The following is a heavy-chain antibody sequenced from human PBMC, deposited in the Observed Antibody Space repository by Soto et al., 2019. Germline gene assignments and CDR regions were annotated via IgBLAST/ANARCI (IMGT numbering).Heavy chain of an antibody. CDR1: GYTFTSYG. V-gene: IGHV1-18*01. CDR2: ISAYNGNT. J-gene: IGHJ6*02. CDR3: AREGAIYCRRTSCYTPYYYGMDV. Sequence: QVQLVQSGAEVKKPGASVKVSCKASGYTFTSYGISWVRQAPGQGLEWMGWISAYNGNTNYAQKLQGRVTMTTDTSTSTAYMELRSLRSDDTAGYYCAREGAIYCRRTSCYTPYYYGMDVWGQGTTVTVSS. D-gene: IGHD2-2*02.